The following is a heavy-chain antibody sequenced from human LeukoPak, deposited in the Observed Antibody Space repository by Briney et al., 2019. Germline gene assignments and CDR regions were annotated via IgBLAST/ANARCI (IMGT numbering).Heavy chain of an antibody. CDR2: IKEDGSDQ. V-gene: IGHV3-7*05. CDR3: ARRRAYDTSGPYPFDY. J-gene: IGHJ4*02. Sequence: PGGSLRLSCAASGFTFSSYLMTWVRQAPGKGLEWVANIKEDGSDQRYVDSVKGRFTISRDSAKNSMYLQMNSLRAEDTAVYYCARRRAYDTSGPYPFDYWGQGTLVTVSS. CDR1: GFTFSSYL. D-gene: IGHD3-22*01.